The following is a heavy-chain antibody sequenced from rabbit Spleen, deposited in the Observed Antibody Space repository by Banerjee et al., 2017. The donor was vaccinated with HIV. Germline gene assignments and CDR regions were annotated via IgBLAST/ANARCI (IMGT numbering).Heavy chain of an antibody. D-gene: IGHD8-1*01. V-gene: IGHV1S45*01. CDR3: ARDTGSSFSSYGMDL. J-gene: IGHJ6*01. CDR2: IAGSSSGFT. CDR1: GFSFSSSDY. Sequence: QELLVESGGGLVQPEGSLALTCKASGFSFSSSDYICWVRQAPGKGLEWISCIAGSSSGFTYSATWAKGRFTISKTSSTTVTLQMTSLTAADTATYFCARDTGSSFSSYGMDLWGQGTLVTVS.